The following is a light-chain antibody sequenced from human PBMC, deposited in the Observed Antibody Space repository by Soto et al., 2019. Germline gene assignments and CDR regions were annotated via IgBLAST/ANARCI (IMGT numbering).Light chain of an antibody. CDR3: QQYYSTPRT. CDR2: GAS. CDR1: QSVSSSY. J-gene: IGKJ1*01. Sequence: EIVLTQSPGTLSLSPGERATLSCRASQSVSSSYLAWYQQKPGQAPRLLIYGASSRATGIPDRFSGSGSGTDFTLTISSLHAEDVAVYYCQQYYSTPRTFGQGTKVEIK. V-gene: IGKV3-20*01.